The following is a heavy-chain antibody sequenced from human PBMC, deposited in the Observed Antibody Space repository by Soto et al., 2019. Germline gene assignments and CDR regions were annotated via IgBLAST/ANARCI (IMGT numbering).Heavy chain of an antibody. V-gene: IGHV1-69*13. D-gene: IGHD2-15*01. CDR3: ASGVGKVVAATRHYGMDV. CDR1: GGTFSSYA. CDR2: IIPIFGTA. Sequence: GASVKVSCKASGGTFSSYAISWVRQAPGQGLEWMGGIIPIFGTANYAQKFQGRVTITADESTSTAYMELSSLRSEDTAVYYCASGVGKVVAATRHYGMDVWGQGTTVTVS. J-gene: IGHJ6*02.